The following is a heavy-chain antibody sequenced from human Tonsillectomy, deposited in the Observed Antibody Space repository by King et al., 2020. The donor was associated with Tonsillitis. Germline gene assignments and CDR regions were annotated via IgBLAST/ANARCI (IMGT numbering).Heavy chain of an antibody. D-gene: IGHD3-3*01. CDR2: IGGSGTNT. CDR1: GFTFSNYA. CDR3: GRGASRTSNIRVDY. Sequence: VQLVESGGGLVQPGGSLRLSCAASGFTFSNYAMSWVRQAPGKGLEWVSGIGGSGTNTWYADSVRGRFTISRDNSKNTLYLQMNSLSADDMALYYCGRGASRTSNIRVDYWGQGILVTVSS. J-gene: IGHJ4*02. V-gene: IGHV3-23*04.